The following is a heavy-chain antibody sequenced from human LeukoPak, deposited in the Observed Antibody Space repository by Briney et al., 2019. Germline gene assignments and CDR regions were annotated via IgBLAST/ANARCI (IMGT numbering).Heavy chain of an antibody. CDR2: ISHDETYK. V-gene: IGHV3-33*01. CDR3: ARDRDWLLYDY. J-gene: IGHJ4*02. D-gene: IGHD3-9*01. Sequence: GTSLRLSCAGSGFLFCSYVMHWVRQAPGKGLEWVAAISHDETYKYYADSLRGRVTISRDNSKNTLYLQMHSLRADDTAIYYCARDRDWLLYDYWGQGTLVTVSS. CDR1: GFLFCSYV.